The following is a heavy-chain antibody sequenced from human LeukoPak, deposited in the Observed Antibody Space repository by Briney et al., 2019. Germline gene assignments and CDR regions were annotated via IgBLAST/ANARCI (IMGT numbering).Heavy chain of an antibody. CDR2: ISGSGGST. CDR1: GFTFSSSA. D-gene: IGHD3-10*01. V-gene: IGHV3-23*01. Sequence: PGGSLRLSCAASGFTFSSSAMSWVRQAPGKGLEWVSAISGSGGSTYYADSVKGRFTISRDNSKNTLYLQMNSLRAEDTAVYYCARASPDYGSGTHYAFDIWGQGTMVTVSS. J-gene: IGHJ3*02. CDR3: ARASPDYGSGTHYAFDI.